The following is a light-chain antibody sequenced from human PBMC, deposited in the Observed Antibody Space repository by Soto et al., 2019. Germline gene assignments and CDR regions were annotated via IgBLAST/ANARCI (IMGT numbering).Light chain of an antibody. CDR1: SSDVGGYNY. J-gene: IGLJ2*01. CDR2: DVS. Sequence: QSALTQPRSVSGSPGQSVTISCTGTSSDVGGYNYVSWYQQHAGKAPKLMIFDVSKRPSGVPDRFAGSKSGNTASLTISGLQAEDEADYYCCAYVGWYSLIFGGGTKLTVL. V-gene: IGLV2-11*01. CDR3: CAYVGWYSLI.